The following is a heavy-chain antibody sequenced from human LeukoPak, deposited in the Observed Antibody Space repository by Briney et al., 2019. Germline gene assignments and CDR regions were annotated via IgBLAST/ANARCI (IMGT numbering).Heavy chain of an antibody. CDR1: GGYISSNSYY. CDR2: IYFSGST. D-gene: IGHD1-14*01. Sequence: SETLSLTCTVSGGYISSNSYYWGWIRQTPGKGLGWIGSIYFSGSTYYNPSLKSRVTISVDTSKNQFSLRVRSVTAADTAVYSCARSSGGALNWFDPWGQGILVTVSS. CDR3: ARSSGGALNWFDP. J-gene: IGHJ5*02. V-gene: IGHV4-39*07.